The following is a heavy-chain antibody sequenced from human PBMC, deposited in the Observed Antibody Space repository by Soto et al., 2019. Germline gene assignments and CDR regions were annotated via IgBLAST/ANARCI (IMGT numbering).Heavy chain of an antibody. J-gene: IGHJ4*02. V-gene: IGHV1-18*01. Sequence: QVQLVQSRPEVKKPVASVKFSCKAVGYTFIDYIINWVRQAPGQGLEWVGWINPYNGRRYYAQRVQGRITVTTDTSTSTAYTELMCLRSAATATYFCSRRHGDPASAAGFDSWGQGSLVTFS. CDR3: SRRHGDPASAAGFDS. CDR1: GYTFIDYI. CDR2: INPYNGRR. D-gene: IGHD2-21*02.